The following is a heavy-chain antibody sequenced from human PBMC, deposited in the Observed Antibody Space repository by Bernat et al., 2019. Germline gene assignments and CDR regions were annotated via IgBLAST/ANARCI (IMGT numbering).Heavy chain of an antibody. J-gene: IGHJ4*02. V-gene: IGHV4-39*01. CDR2: IYYSGST. Sequence: QLQLQESGPGLVKPSETLSLTCTVSGGSISSSSYYWGWIRQPPGKGLEWIGSIYYSGSTYYNPSLKSRVTISVDTSENQFSLKLSSVTAADTAVYDCAVYGSGIAAATIDYWGQGTLVTVSS. D-gene: IGHD6-13*01. CDR1: GGSISSSSYY. CDR3: AVYGSGIAAATIDY.